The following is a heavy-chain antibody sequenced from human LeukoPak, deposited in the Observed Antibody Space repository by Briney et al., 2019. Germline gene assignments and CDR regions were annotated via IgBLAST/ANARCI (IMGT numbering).Heavy chain of an antibody. CDR1: GGTFSSYA. CDR3: ARDRGKNPIAARRLMDV. D-gene: IGHD6-6*01. Sequence: ASVKVSCKASGGTFSSYAISWVRQAPGQGLEWMGGIIPIFGTANYAQKFQGRVTITADESTSTAYMELSSLRSEDTAVYYCARDRGKNPIAARRLMDVWGKGTTVTVSS. CDR2: IIPIFGTA. J-gene: IGHJ6*04. V-gene: IGHV1-69*13.